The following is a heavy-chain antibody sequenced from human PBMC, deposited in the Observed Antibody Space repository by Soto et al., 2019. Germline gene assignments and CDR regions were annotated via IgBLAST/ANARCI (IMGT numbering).Heavy chain of an antibody. J-gene: IGHJ1*01. CDR3: TTGLRLLWFGELEFAEYFQH. Sequence: GGSLRLSCAASGFTFSNAWMNWVRQAPGKGLEWVGRIKSKTDGGTTDYAAPVKGRFTISRDDSKNTLYLQMNSLKTEDTAVYYCTTGLRLLWFGELEFAEYFQHWGQGTLVTVSS. CDR2: IKSKTDGGTT. D-gene: IGHD3-10*01. V-gene: IGHV3-15*07. CDR1: GFTFSNAW.